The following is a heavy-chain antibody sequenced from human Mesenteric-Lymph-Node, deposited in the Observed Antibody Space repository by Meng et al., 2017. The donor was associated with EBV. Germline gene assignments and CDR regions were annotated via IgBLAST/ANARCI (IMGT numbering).Heavy chain of an antibody. Sequence: QGQLVRSGAEVKKPGASVKVSCKASGYTFTTYDINWVRQATGQGLEWMGRINPTNGDTNFAKSLQGRVTITRDTSTSTAHMELSRLTSDDTAVYYCTVPLKTPMAYDSWGQGTLVTVSS. D-gene: IGHD5-18*01. CDR2: INPTNGDT. J-gene: IGHJ5*02. CDR3: TVPLKTPMAYDS. CDR1: GYTFTTYD. V-gene: IGHV1-2*06.